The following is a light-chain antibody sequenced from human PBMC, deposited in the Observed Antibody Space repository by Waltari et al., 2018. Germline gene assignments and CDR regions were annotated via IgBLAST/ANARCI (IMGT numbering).Light chain of an antibody. Sequence: EIVMTQSPATLSVSPGERATLSCRASQSVRSNLAWYQQKPGQAPRLLIYGASTRATGIPARCSGSRSSTDFSLTISSLQSEEFAVYYCQQYNNTPPVFTFGPGTKVDIK. V-gene: IGKV3-15*01. J-gene: IGKJ3*01. CDR3: QQYNNTPPVFT. CDR2: GAS. CDR1: QSVRSN.